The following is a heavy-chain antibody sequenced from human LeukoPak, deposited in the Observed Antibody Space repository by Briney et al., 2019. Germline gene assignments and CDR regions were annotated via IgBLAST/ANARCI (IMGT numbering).Heavy chain of an antibody. D-gene: IGHD3-10*01. V-gene: IGHV4-61*01. CDR3: ARDMVRGVIDY. J-gene: IGHJ4*02. CDR1: GGSISSSSYY. Sequence: KSSETLSLTCTVSGGSISSSSYYWSWIRQPPGKGLEWIGYIYYSGSTNYNPSLKSRVTISVDTSKNQFSLKLSSVTAADTAVYYCARDMVRGVIDYWGQGTLVTVSS. CDR2: IYYSGST.